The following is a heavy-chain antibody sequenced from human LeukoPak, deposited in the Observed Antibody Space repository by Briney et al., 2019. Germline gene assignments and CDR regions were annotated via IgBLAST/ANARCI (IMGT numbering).Heavy chain of an antibody. J-gene: IGHJ4*02. CDR1: GFTFSSYA. CDR2: ISGSGGST. Sequence: GSLRLSCAASGFTFSSYAMSWVRQAPGRGLEWVSAISGSGGSTYYADSVKGRFTISRDNSKNTLYLQMNSLRAEDTAVYYCAKFLPTHIVVANYYFDYWGQGTLVTVSS. V-gene: IGHV3-23*01. D-gene: IGHD2-21*01. CDR3: AKFLPTHIVVANYYFDY.